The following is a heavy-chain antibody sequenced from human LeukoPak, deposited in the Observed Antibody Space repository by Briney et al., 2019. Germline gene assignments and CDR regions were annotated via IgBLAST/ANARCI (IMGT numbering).Heavy chain of an antibody. CDR2: IYSGGST. D-gene: IGHD6-13*01. V-gene: IGHV3-53*01. CDR3: ARDGSESSSWYY. J-gene: IGHJ4*02. Sequence: GGSLRLSCAASGFTVSSNYMSWVRQAPGKGLEWVSVIYSGGSTYYADSVKGRFTISRDNSKNTLYPQMNSLRAEDTAVYYCARDGSESSSWYYWGQGTLVIVSS. CDR1: GFTVSSNY.